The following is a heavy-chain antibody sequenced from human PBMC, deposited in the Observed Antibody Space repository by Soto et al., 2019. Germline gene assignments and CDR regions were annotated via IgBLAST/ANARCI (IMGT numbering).Heavy chain of an antibody. CDR2: INHSGST. Sequence: SETLSVTYAVLGGSFSGYDESWIRQPPGKGLEWIGEINHSGSTNYNPSLKSRVTISVDTSKNQFSLKLSSVTAADTAVYYCASLSSVYFDYWGQGTLVTVSS. D-gene: IGHD6-6*01. CDR3: ASLSSVYFDY. V-gene: IGHV4-34*01. J-gene: IGHJ4*02. CDR1: GGSFSGYD.